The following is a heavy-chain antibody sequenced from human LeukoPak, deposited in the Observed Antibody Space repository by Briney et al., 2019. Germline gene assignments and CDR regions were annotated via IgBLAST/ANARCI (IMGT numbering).Heavy chain of an antibody. V-gene: IGHV4-34*01. Sequence: SETLSLTCAVYGGSFSGYYWSWIRQPPGKGLEWIGEINHSGSTNYNPSLKSRVTISVDTSKNQFSLKLSSVTAADTAVYYCAGLPAANLYYYYGMDVLGQGTTVTVSS. D-gene: IGHD2-2*01. CDR2: INHSGST. J-gene: IGHJ6*02. CDR1: GGSFSGYY. CDR3: AGLPAANLYYYYGMDV.